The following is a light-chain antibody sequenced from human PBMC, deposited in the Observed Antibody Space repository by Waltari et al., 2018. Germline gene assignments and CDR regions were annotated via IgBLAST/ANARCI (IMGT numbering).Light chain of an antibody. Sequence: EIVLTQSPGTLSLSPGERATLSCRASESVRSSSLAWYQQKPGQAPRLLIFGASNSATGIPDRVSGSGSGTDFTLTISRLEPEDFAVYYCQQYGTSRLTFGGGTKVEIK. CDR3: QQYGTSRLT. J-gene: IGKJ4*01. CDR1: ESVRSSS. V-gene: IGKV3-20*01. CDR2: GAS.